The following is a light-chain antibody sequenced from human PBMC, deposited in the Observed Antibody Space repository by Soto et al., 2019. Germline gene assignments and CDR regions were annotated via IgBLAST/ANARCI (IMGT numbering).Light chain of an antibody. J-gene: IGKJ1*01. V-gene: IGKV3-15*01. CDR1: QSISDT. CDR3: QQYGSSYPWT. Sequence: EIVMTQSPATLSVSPGGRATLSCRASQSISDTLAWYQQKPGQAPRLLIHGASTRATGFPGRFSGSGSGTDFTLTISSLQSEDFAVYYCQQYGSSYPWTFGQGTKVEIK. CDR2: GAS.